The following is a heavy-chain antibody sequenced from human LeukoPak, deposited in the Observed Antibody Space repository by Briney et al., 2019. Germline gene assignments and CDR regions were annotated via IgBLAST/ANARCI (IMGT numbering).Heavy chain of an antibody. CDR1: GFTYSSYV. Sequence: GGSLRLSCAASGFTYSSYVMSWVRQAPGKGLEWVSAISGSGGSTYYADSVKGRFTISRDNSKNTLYLQMNSLRAEDTAVYYCAKGVKGGWYYFDYWGQGTLVTVSS. J-gene: IGHJ4*02. CDR3: AKGVKGGWYYFDY. V-gene: IGHV3-23*01. D-gene: IGHD6-19*01. CDR2: ISGSGGST.